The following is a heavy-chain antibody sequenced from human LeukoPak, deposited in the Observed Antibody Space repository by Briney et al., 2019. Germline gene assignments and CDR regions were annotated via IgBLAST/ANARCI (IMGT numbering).Heavy chain of an antibody. CDR1: GFIVSDYY. J-gene: IGHJ3*02. Sequence: GGSLRLSCAVSGFIVSDYYMYWVRKAPGKSLEWVSVIYTGGRTLYADSVRGRVTISRDSPKNMLYLQMDSLRAEDTAIYYCARDSSDFGDALDIWGQGTRVTVSS. CDR3: ARDSSDFGDALDI. D-gene: IGHD3-3*01. V-gene: IGHV3-53*01. CDR2: IYTGGRT.